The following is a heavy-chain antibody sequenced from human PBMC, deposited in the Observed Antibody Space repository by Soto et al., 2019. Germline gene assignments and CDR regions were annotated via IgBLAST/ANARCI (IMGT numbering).Heavy chain of an antibody. CDR2: ISNSGTYT. CDR3: ARGVYYYDSSGYLGY. Sequence: TGGSLRLSCAASGFTFSDYYMSWIRQAPGKGLEWVSYISNSGTYTNYADSVKGRFTISRDNAKNSLYLQMNSLRAEDTAVYYCARGVYYYDSSGYLGYWGQGTLVTVSS. D-gene: IGHD3-22*01. V-gene: IGHV3-11*05. J-gene: IGHJ4*02. CDR1: GFTFSDYY.